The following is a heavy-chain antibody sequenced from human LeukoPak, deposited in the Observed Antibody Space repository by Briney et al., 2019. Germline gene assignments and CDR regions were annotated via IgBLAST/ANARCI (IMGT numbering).Heavy chain of an antibody. CDR1: GYSISSVYY. D-gene: IGHD2-2*01. J-gene: IGHJ4*02. V-gene: IGHV4-38-2*02. CDR3: ARDQLLSYYFDY. CDR2: IYHSGST. Sequence: NPSETLSLTCAVSGYSISSVYYWGWIRQPPGKGLEWIGSIYHSGSTYYNPSIKSRVTISVDTSKNQFSLKLSSVTAADTAVYYCARDQLLSYYFDYWGQGTLVTVSS.